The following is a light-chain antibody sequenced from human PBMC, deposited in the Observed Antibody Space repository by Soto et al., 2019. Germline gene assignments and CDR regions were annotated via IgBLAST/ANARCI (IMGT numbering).Light chain of an antibody. CDR1: SSDIGGYDF. J-gene: IGLJ1*01. CDR2: DVI. Sequence: QSALTQPASVSGSPGQSITISCTGTSSDIGGYDFVSWYQQHPGKAPKLMIYDVINRPSGVPNRFSGSKSGNTASLTISGLQAEDEADYFCTSFTSTSSLYVFGTGTKVTVL. V-gene: IGLV2-14*03. CDR3: TSFTSTSSLYV.